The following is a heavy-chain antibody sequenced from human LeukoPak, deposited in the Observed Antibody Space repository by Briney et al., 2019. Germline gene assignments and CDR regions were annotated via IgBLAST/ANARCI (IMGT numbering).Heavy chain of an antibody. CDR1: GGSISSSSYY. V-gene: IGHV4-39*07. J-gene: IGHJ5*02. D-gene: IGHD5-18*01. CDR2: IYYSGST. Sequence: PSETLSLTCTVSGGSISSSSYYWGWIRQPPGKGLEWIGSIYYSGSTYYNPSLKSRVTISVDTSKNQFSLKLSSVTAADTAVYYCARAFVDTAMVTNWFDPWGQGTLVTVSS. CDR3: ARAFVDTAMVTNWFDP.